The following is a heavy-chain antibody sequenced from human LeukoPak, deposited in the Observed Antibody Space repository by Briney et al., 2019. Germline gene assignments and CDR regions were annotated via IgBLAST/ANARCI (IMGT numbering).Heavy chain of an antibody. CDR3: ARGPIAVAGSDEAFDI. V-gene: IGHV4-4*02. J-gene: IGHJ3*02. Sequence: SETLSLTCAVSGGSISSSNRWSWVRQPPGKGLEWIGEIYHSGSTNYNPSLKSRVTISVDKSKNRFSLKLSSVTAADTAVYYCARGPIAVAGSDEAFDIWGQGTMVTVSS. CDR2: IYHSGST. CDR1: GGSISSSNR. D-gene: IGHD6-19*01.